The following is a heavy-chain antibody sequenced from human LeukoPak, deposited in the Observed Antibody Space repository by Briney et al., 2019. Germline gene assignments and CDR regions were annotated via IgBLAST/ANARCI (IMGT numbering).Heavy chain of an antibody. CDR3: AKAGRTTVTNTYFDY. V-gene: IGHV3-33*06. CDR1: GFTFSSYG. CDR2: IWYDGSNK. Sequence: GGSLRLSCAASGFTFSSYGMHWVRQAPGKGLEWVAVIWYDGSNKYYADSVKGRFTISRDNSKNTLYLQMNSLRAEDTAVYYCAKAGRTTVTNTYFDYWGQGTLVTVSS. J-gene: IGHJ4*02. D-gene: IGHD4-17*01.